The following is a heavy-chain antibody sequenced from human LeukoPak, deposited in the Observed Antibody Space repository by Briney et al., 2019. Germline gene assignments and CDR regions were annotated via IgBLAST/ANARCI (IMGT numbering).Heavy chain of an antibody. J-gene: IGHJ5*02. CDR1: GFTFSGSA. D-gene: IGHD3-3*01. Sequence: GGSPRLSCAASGFTFSGSAMHWVRQASGKGLEWVCRIRSKANSYATAYAASVKGRFTISRDDSKNTVYLQMNSLKTEDTAVYYCTRHPNANDFWSGSLWFDPWGQGTLVTVSS. CDR3: TRHPNANDFWSGSLWFDP. V-gene: IGHV3-73*01. CDR2: IRSKANSYAT.